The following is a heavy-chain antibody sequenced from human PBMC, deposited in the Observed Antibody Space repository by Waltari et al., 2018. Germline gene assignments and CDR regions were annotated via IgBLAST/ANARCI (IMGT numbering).Heavy chain of an antibody. J-gene: IGHJ3*02. D-gene: IGHD6-19*01. CDR3: VRDRSSTSGWYWGALDI. V-gene: IGHV3-66*01. CDR1: GFTVSHHF. CDR2: LYSGGST. Sequence: EVQLEESGGGLVQPGGSLRLSCAASGFTVSHHFMTWVRQAPGKGLEWLAVLYSGGSTYNADSVKGRFTISRDNSKNTLYLQMSSVRADDTAVYYCVRDRSSTSGWYWGALDIWGQGTMVTVSS.